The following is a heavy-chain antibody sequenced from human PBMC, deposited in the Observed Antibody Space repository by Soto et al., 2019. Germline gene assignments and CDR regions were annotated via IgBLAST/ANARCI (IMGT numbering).Heavy chain of an antibody. D-gene: IGHD6-13*01. Sequence: QVQLVQSGAEVKKPGSSVKVSCKASGGTFSSYTISWVRQAPGQGLEWMGRIIPILGIANYAQKFQGRVTITADKSTSTAYMELSSLRSEDTVVYYCARDHRTAAGTWYNWFDPWGQGTLVTVSS. CDR3: ARDHRTAAGTWYNWFDP. J-gene: IGHJ5*02. CDR1: GGTFSSYT. V-gene: IGHV1-69*08. CDR2: IIPILGIA.